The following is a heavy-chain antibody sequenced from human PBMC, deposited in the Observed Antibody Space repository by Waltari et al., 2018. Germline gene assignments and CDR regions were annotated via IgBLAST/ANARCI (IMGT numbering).Heavy chain of an antibody. D-gene: IGHD1-26*01. CDR1: GYPFNNYG. CDR2: ISLDGSGK. J-gene: IGHJ5*02. Sequence: QVEESGGGVVQPGGSLRLSCVASGYPFNNYGRHGVRQAPGKGLALLAVISLDGSGKYYADSMKGRFTMSRDNSKNTVYLQMNSLRPEDTAVYYCAKAGGIYNYPLDPWGQGTLVTVSS. V-gene: IGHV3-30*18. CDR3: AKAGGIYNYPLDP.